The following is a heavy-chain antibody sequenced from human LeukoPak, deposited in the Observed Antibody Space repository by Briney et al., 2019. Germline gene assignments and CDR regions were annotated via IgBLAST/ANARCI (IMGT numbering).Heavy chain of an antibody. CDR1: GFTFVTYG. Sequence: GGPLRLSCAASGFTFVTYGMSWVRLAPGKGLEWVSAISGSEDSTYYADSVKGRFTISRDNSKSTPYLQMNSLRTEDTAVYYCAKDRTDNSGLLNYWGQGILVTVSS. V-gene: IGHV3-23*01. D-gene: IGHD3-22*01. CDR3: AKDRTDNSGLLNY. J-gene: IGHJ4*02. CDR2: ISGSEDST.